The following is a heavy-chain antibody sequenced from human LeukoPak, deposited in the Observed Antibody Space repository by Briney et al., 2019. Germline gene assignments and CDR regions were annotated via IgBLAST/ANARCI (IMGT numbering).Heavy chain of an antibody. Sequence: SVKVSCKASGGTFSSYAISWVRQAPGQGLEWMGRIIPILGIANYAQKFQGRVTITADKSTSTAYMELSSLRSDDTAVYYCARQKIKTSVYFDYWGQGTLVTVSS. J-gene: IGHJ4*02. CDR3: ARQKIKTSVYFDY. CDR1: GGTFSSYA. D-gene: IGHD3-10*01. CDR2: IIPILGIA. V-gene: IGHV1-69*04.